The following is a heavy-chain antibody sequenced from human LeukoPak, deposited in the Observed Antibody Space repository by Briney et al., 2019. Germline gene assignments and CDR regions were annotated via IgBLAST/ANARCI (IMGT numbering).Heavy chain of an antibody. Sequence: ASVKVSCKASGYTFTGYYMHWVRQAPGQGLEWMGWINPNSGGTNYAQKLQGRVTMTRDTSISTAYMELSRLRSDDTAVYYCARDSYYYDSSGYESATALDGWFDPWGQGTLVTVSS. CDR3: ARDSYYYDSSGYESATALDGWFDP. D-gene: IGHD3-22*01. CDR1: GYTFTGYY. V-gene: IGHV1-2*02. CDR2: INPNSGGT. J-gene: IGHJ5*02.